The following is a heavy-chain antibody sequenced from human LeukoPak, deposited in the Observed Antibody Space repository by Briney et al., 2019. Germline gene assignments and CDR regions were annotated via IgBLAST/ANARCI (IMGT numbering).Heavy chain of an antibody. CDR2: ISSSSSYI. CDR3: AKAVPAAINWFDP. J-gene: IGHJ5*02. D-gene: IGHD2-2*01. Sequence: GGSLRLSCAASGFTFSSYSMNWVRQAPGKGLEWVSSISSSSSYIYYADSVKGRFTISRDNAKNSLYLQMNSLRAEDTAVYYCAKAVPAAINWFDPWGQGTLVTVSS. V-gene: IGHV3-21*01. CDR1: GFTFSSYS.